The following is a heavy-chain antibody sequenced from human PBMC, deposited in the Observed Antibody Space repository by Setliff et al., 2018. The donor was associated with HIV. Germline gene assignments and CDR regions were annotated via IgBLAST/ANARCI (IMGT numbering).Heavy chain of an antibody. Sequence: GGSLRLSCAASGFTFSDYYMSWVRQAPGKGLEWVAFIRYDGSNKYYADSVKGRFTISRDNSKNTLYLQMNSLRAEDTAVYYCARRSPPGTTFDYWGQGTLVTVSS. CDR2: IRYDGSNK. CDR1: GFTFSDYY. CDR3: ARRSPPGTTFDY. D-gene: IGHD1-1*01. V-gene: IGHV3-30*02. J-gene: IGHJ4*02.